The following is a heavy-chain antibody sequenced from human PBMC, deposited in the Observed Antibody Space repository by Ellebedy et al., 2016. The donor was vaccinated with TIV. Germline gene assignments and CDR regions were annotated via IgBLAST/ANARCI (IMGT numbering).Heavy chain of an antibody. CDR2: INHSGST. V-gene: IGHV4-34*01. D-gene: IGHD5-18*01. Sequence: MPGGSLRLSCVASGFTFSDYYMSWIRQPPGKGLEWIGEINHSGSTNYNPSLKSRVTISVDTSKNQFSLRLRSVTAADTAVYYCARSGYSYGFSVFDYWGQGTLVTVSS. CDR1: GFTFSDYY. J-gene: IGHJ4*02. CDR3: ARSGYSYGFSVFDY.